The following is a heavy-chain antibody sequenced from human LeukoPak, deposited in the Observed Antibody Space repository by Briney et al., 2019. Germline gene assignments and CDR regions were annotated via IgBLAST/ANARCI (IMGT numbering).Heavy chain of an antibody. D-gene: IGHD3-3*01. CDR2: ISSSSSYI. CDR3: ARDRQRSAYDFWSGADNWFDP. Sequence: GGSLRLSCAASGFTFSSYSMNWVRQAPGKGLEWVSSISSSSSYIYYADSVKGRFTISRDNARNSLYLQMNSLRAEDTAVYYCARDRQRSAYDFWSGADNWFDPWGQGTLVTVSS. J-gene: IGHJ5*02. V-gene: IGHV3-21*01. CDR1: GFTFSSYS.